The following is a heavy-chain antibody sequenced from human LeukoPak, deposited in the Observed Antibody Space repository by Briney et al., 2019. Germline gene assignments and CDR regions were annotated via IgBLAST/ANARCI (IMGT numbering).Heavy chain of an antibody. D-gene: IGHD6-13*01. CDR3: ARDGGSSWYFDY. Sequence: GGSLRLSCAASGFTLSSDVMTWVRQAPGKGLEWVSSISTHSSYIYYADSLKGRFTISRDNAKNSLYLQMNSLRAEDTAVYYCARDGGSSWYFDYWGQGTLVTVSS. CDR1: GFTLSSDV. V-gene: IGHV3-21*04. CDR2: ISTHSSYI. J-gene: IGHJ4*02.